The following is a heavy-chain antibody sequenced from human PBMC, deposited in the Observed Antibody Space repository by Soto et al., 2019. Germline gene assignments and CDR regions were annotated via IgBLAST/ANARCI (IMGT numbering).Heavy chain of an antibody. Sequence: AVGSLRLSCAASGFTFSSYSMNWVRQAPGKGLEWVSSISSSSSYIYYADSVKGRFTISRDNAKNSLYLQMNSLRAEDTAVYYCAADIVATISPYYYYGMDVWGQGTTVTVSS. J-gene: IGHJ6*02. V-gene: IGHV3-21*01. CDR2: ISSSSSYI. D-gene: IGHD5-12*01. CDR1: GFTFSSYS. CDR3: AADIVATISPYYYYGMDV.